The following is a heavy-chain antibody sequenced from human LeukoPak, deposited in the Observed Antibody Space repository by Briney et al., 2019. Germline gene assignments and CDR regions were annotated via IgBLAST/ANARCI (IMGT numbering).Heavy chain of an antibody. CDR1: GGSIRSSNW. V-gene: IGHV4-4*02. CDR2: IYHSGST. Sequence: SETLSLTCAVSGGSIRSSNWWSWVRQPPGKGLEWIGEIYHSGSTNYNPSLKSRVTISVDKSKNQFSLKLSSVTAADTAVYYCARGLLWFGESYDAFDIWGQGTMVTVSS. CDR3: ARGLLWFGESYDAFDI. J-gene: IGHJ3*02. D-gene: IGHD3-10*01.